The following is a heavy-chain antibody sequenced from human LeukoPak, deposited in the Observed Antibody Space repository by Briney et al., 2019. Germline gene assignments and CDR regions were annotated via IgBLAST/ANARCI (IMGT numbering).Heavy chain of an antibody. CDR1: GFTFSSYW. D-gene: IGHD2-15*01. CDR2: INSDGSST. CDR3: ATSLAVVAATSYFDY. V-gene: IGHV3-74*01. Sequence: GGSLRLSCAASGFTFSSYWMHWVRQAPGKGLVWVSRINSDGSSTSYADSVKGRFTISRDNAKNTLYLQMNSLRAEDTAVYYCATSLAVVAATSYFDYWGQGTLVTVSS. J-gene: IGHJ4*02.